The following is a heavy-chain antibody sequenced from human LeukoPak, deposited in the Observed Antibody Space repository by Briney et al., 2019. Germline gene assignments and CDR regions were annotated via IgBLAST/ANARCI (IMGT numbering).Heavy chain of an antibody. CDR2: ISANGGST. D-gene: IGHD2/OR15-2a*01. CDR3: AKSGGNSANSLLFYFDY. V-gene: IGHV3-64*04. J-gene: IGHJ4*02. CDR1: GFTFTNYA. Sequence: PGGSLRLSCSASGFTFTNYAMHWVGHAPGKGLEDVSGISANGGSTYSADSVKGRFTISRDNSKNTLYLQMNSLRAEDTAVYYCAKSGGNSANSLLFYFDYWGQGTLVTVSS.